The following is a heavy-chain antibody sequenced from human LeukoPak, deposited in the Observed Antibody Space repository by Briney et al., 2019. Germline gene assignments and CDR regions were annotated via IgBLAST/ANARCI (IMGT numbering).Heavy chain of an antibody. CDR1: GFTFDDYA. J-gene: IGHJ3*02. V-gene: IGHV3-9*03. Sequence: GGSLRLSCAASGFTFDDYAMHWVRQAPGKGLEWVSVISWNSGSIGYADSVKGRFTISRDNAKNSLYLQMNSLRAEDMALYYCAKDMGGEYYYDSSGYYAKGNRGAFDIWGQGTMVTVSS. CDR3: AKDMGGEYYYDSSGYYAKGNRGAFDI. D-gene: IGHD3-22*01. CDR2: ISWNSGSI.